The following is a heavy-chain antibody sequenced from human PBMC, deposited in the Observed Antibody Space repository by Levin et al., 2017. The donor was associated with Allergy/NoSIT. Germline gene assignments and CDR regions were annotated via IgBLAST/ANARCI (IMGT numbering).Heavy chain of an antibody. CDR1: GGSISSYY. D-gene: IGHD2-2*01. CDR3: ACTYQPPPGWFDP. CDR2: IYYSGST. J-gene: IGHJ5*02. V-gene: IGHV4-59*01. Sequence: SETLSLTCTVSGGSISSYYWSWIRQPPGKGLEWIGYIYYSGSTNYNPSLKSRVTISVDTSKNQFSLKLSSVTAADTAVYYCACTYQPPPGWFDPWGQGTLVTVSS.